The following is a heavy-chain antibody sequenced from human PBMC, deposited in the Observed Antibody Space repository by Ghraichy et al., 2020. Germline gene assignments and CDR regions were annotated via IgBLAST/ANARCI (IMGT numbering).Heavy chain of an antibody. D-gene: IGHD6-25*01. CDR2: IYYSGST. CDR3: LGIAAATYTLDY. Sequence: SQTLSLTCTVSGGSISSSSYYWGWIRQPPGKGLEWIGSIYYSGSTYYNPSLKSRVTISVDTSKNQFSLKLSSVTAADTAVYYSLGIAAATYTLDYWGQGTLVTVSS. CDR1: GGSISSSSYY. V-gene: IGHV4-39*01. J-gene: IGHJ4*02.